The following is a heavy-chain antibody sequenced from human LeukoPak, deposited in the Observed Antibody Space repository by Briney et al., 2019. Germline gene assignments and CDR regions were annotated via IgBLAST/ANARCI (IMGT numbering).Heavy chain of an antibody. Sequence: GGSLRLSCAVSGFTLIRNGMHWVRQAPGKGLGWVAFIRSDGENKYYADSVKGRLTVSRDTSKNTLFLERNYVKAEDTATYYCAEALTMVREAVTNWGQGTQVTVSS. CDR1: GFTLIRNG. J-gene: IGHJ4*02. V-gene: IGHV3-30*02. CDR2: IRSDGENK. CDR3: AEALTMVREAVTN. D-gene: IGHD3-10*01.